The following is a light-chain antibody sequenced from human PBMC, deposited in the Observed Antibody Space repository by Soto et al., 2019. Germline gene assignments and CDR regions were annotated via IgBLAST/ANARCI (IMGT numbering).Light chain of an antibody. J-gene: IGKJ4*01. CDR1: RSINSNF. CDR3: QQYGSSPLT. CDR2: GAS. V-gene: IGKV3-20*01. Sequence: EIVMTQSPGTLSLSPGEGATLSCRASRSINSNFLAWYQQKPGQAPSLLTYGASSRATDVPDRFSGSGSGTDFTLTISRLEPEDFAVYYCQQYGSSPLTFGGGTKVDIK.